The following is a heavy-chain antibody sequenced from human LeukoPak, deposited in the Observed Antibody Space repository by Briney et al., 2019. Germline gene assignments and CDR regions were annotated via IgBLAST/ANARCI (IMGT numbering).Heavy chain of an antibody. Sequence: GGSLRLSCAASGFTFTTYSMNWVRQAPGKGLEWVSSITSSSTAMYYADSVKGRFTISRDNSKNTLYLQMNSLRAEDTAVYYCAKFAYSSSWFGDYFDYWGQGTLVTVSS. CDR1: GFTFTTYS. CDR3: AKFAYSSSWFGDYFDY. V-gene: IGHV3-21*04. CDR2: ITSSSTAM. D-gene: IGHD6-13*01. J-gene: IGHJ4*02.